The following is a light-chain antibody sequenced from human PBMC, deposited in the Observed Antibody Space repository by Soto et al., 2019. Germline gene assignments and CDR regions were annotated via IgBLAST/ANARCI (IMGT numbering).Light chain of an antibody. CDR3: QQYSSSYT. CDR1: QSVSSNY. J-gene: IGKJ3*01. Sequence: EIVLTQSPGTLSLSPGERATLSCRASQSVSSNYLAWYQQKPGQAPRLLIYGASSRATGIPDRFSGSGSGTDFTLTISRLEHEDLAVYYCQQYSSSYTFGPGTKVDIK. CDR2: GAS. V-gene: IGKV3-20*01.